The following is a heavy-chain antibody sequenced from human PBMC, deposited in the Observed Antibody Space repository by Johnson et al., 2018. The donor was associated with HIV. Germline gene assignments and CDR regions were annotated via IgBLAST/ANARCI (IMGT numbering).Heavy chain of an antibody. D-gene: IGHD5-18*01. V-gene: IGHV3-23*01. Sequence: GGLVQPGGSLRLSCAASGFTFSSYVMSWVRQAPGKGLEWVSRIRNDGSVTTYADSVKGRFFISSDNSKNALYLQMNSLRAEDTAVYYCARAYTYGAFDIWGQGTMVTVSS. CDR1: GFTFSSYV. CDR3: ARAYTYGAFDI. J-gene: IGHJ3*02. CDR2: IRNDGSVT.